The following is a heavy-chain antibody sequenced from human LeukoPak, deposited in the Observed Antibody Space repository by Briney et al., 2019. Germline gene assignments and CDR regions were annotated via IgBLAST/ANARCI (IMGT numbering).Heavy chain of an antibody. V-gene: IGHV3-30-3*01. Sequence: PGGSLRLSCAASGFTFSSYWMHWVRQAPGKGLEWVAVTSYDGSNKYYADSVKGRFTISRDNSKSTVSLQMNSLRAEDTAVYYCARGSGTYYPFDHWGQGTLVTVSS. CDR2: TSYDGSNK. CDR3: ARGSGTYYPFDH. J-gene: IGHJ4*02. CDR1: GFTFSSYW. D-gene: IGHD1-26*01.